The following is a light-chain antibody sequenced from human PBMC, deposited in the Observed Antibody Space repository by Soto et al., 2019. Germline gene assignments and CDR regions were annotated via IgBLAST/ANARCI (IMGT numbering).Light chain of an antibody. V-gene: IGKV3-11*01. CDR1: QSVSRY. CDR3: QQRSLGLT. CDR2: DAS. J-gene: IGKJ3*01. Sequence: EIVLTQSPATLSLSPGERATLSCRASQSVSRYLAWYQQKPGQAPRLLIYDASNRATGIPARFSGSGSETDFTLTISNLDPEDFAVYYCQQRSLGLTGGPGTKVDLK.